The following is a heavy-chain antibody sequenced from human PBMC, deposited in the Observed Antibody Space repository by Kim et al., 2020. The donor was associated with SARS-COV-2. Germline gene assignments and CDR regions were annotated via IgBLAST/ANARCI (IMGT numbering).Heavy chain of an antibody. Sequence: GESLKISCKGSGYSFTSYWIGWVRQMPGKGLEWMGIIYPGDSDTRYSPSFQGQVTISADKSISTAYLQWSSLKAPDTAMYYCARLDLNYDSSGYYTYWGQGTLVTVSS. V-gene: IGHV5-51*01. D-gene: IGHD3-22*01. CDR3: ARLDLNYDSSGYYTY. CDR2: IYPGDSDT. CDR1: GYSFTSYW. J-gene: IGHJ4*02.